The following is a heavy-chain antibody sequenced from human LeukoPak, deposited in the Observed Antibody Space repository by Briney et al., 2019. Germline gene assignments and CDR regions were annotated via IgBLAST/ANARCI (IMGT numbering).Heavy chain of an antibody. D-gene: IGHD6-19*01. J-gene: IGHJ4*02. Sequence: PSETLSLTCGISGGASRGYYWTWIRLPPGKGLEWLGEVHHSGGAKYSPSLKSRLTISLDTSTYQFSLNLRSMTAADTATHFCARGVTRGKGFYSSPSRGFDFWGQGSLVTVSS. CDR3: ARGVTRGKGFYSSPSRGFDF. CDR2: VHHSGGA. CDR1: GGASRGYY. V-gene: IGHV4-34*01.